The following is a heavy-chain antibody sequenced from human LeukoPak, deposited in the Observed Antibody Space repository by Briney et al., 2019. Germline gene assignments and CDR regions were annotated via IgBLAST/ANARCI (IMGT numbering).Heavy chain of an antibody. CDR3: AKDPSGWPYYYYYMDV. Sequence: PGGSLRLSCAASGFTFSSYEMNWVRQAPGKGLEWVSYISSSGSTIYYADSVKGRFTISRDNSKNTLYLQMNSLGAEDTAVYYCAKDPSGWPYYYYYMDVWGKGTTVTISS. D-gene: IGHD6-19*01. V-gene: IGHV3-48*03. CDR2: ISSSGSTI. CDR1: GFTFSSYE. J-gene: IGHJ6*03.